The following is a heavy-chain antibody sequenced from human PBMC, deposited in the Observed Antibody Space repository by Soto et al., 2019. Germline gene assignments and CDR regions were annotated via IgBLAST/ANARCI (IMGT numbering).Heavy chain of an antibody. Sequence: QVQLVQSGAEVKKPGSSVKVSCKASGGTFSSYAISWVRQAPGQGLEWMGGIIPIFGTANYAQKFQGRVTITADESTSTAYMELSSLRSEDTAVYYCAREVDGDRVGATYWYFDLWGRGTLVTVSS. J-gene: IGHJ2*01. CDR2: IIPIFGTA. CDR1: GGTFSSYA. CDR3: AREVDGDRVGATYWYFDL. D-gene: IGHD1-26*01. V-gene: IGHV1-69*12.